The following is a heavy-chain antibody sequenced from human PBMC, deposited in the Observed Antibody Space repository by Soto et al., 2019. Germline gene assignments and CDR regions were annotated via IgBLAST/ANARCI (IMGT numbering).Heavy chain of an antibody. J-gene: IGHJ3*02. Sequence: GASVKVSFKASGYTFTSYYMHWVQQAPGQGLEWMGIINPSGGSTSYAQKFQGRVTMTRDTSTSTVYMELSSLRSEDTAVYYCARASGSRTYANDAFDIWGQGTMVTVSS. CDR3: ARASGSRTYANDAFDI. CDR2: INPSGGST. CDR1: GYTFTSYY. V-gene: IGHV1-46*03. D-gene: IGHD6-19*01.